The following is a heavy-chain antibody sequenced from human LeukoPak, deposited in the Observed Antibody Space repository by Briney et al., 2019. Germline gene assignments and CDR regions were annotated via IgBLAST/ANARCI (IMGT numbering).Heavy chain of an antibody. CDR1: GFIFGDYA. CDR2: IRSNVHGGTT. V-gene: IGHV3-49*03. CDR3: TRLRSGYIDF. Sequence: GGSLRLSCTASGFIFGDYAMSWFRQAPGKGLEWVGLIRSNVHGGTTEYAASVKGRFTISRDDSKRIAYLQMNNLKTEDTALYYCTRLRSGYIDFWGQGTLVTVSS. J-gene: IGHJ4*02. D-gene: IGHD4-17*01.